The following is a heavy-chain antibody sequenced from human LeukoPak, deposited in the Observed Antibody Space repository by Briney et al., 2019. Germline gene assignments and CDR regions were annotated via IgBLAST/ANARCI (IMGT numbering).Heavy chain of an antibody. Sequence: SETLPLTCTVSSGSISSYYWSWIRQPPGKGLEWIGYIYYSGSTNYNPSLKSRVTISVDTSKNQFSLKLSSVTAADTAVYYCARAPHRYYYIDYWGQGTLVTVSS. CDR1: SGSISSYY. CDR2: IYYSGST. CDR3: ARAPHRYYYIDY. J-gene: IGHJ4*02. D-gene: IGHD3-10*01. V-gene: IGHV4-59*01.